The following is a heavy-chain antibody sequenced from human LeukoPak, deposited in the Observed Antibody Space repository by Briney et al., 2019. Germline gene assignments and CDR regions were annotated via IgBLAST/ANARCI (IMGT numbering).Heavy chain of an antibody. CDR2: FSAYIGNT. CDR3: ARDYYDRSRGHAFDL. Sequence: ASVKVSCKASGYTFTNYNISWVRQAPGQGLEWMGWFSAYIGNTNYAQNIQGRLTMTTDTSTSVAYMELSSLSSDDTAVYYCARDYYDRSRGHAFDLWGQGTMVIVSS. J-gene: IGHJ3*01. V-gene: IGHV1-18*01. CDR1: GYTFTNYN. D-gene: IGHD3-22*01.